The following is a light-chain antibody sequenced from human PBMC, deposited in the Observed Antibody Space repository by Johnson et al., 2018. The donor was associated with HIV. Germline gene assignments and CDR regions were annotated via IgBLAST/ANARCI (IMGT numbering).Light chain of an antibody. CDR3: GTWDSSLSADV. J-gene: IGLJ1*01. V-gene: IGLV1-51*02. Sequence: QSVLTQPPSVSAAPGQKVTISCSGSSSNIGNNYVSWYQQLPGTAPKLLIYENNKRPSGIPGRFSGSKSGTSATLSITGLQTGDEADYYCGTWDSSLSADVFGPGTKVTVL. CDR1: SSNIGNNY. CDR2: ENN.